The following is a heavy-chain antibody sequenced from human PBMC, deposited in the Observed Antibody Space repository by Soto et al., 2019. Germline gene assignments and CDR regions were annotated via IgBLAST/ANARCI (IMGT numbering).Heavy chain of an antibody. CDR2: INPSGGST. CDR3: SRGYPPRDQLGKLPGAL. Sequence: QVQLVQSGAEVMQPGASVKVSCKASGYTFTSYYIQWVRQAPGQGLEWMGIINPSGGSTNYAQKCRGVVTMTRATSPRPCYMALSSLRSADTAIYYCSRGYPPRDQLGKLPGALWGQGTLVTVSS. CDR1: GYTFTSYY. J-gene: IGHJ4*02. D-gene: IGHD1-1*01. V-gene: IGHV1-46*03.